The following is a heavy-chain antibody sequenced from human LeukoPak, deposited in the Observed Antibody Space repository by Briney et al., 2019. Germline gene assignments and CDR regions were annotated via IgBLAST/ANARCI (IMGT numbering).Heavy chain of an antibody. Sequence: SETLSLTCTVSGGSISSSSYYWGWIRQPPGKGLEWIGEINHSGGSNYNPSLKGRVTISGDTSKNQFSLKLTSVTAADTAVYYCARHGHLFDYWGQGTLVSVSS. CDR2: INHSGGS. J-gene: IGHJ4*02. CDR3: ARHGHLFDY. V-gene: IGHV4-39*01. CDR1: GGSISSSSYY.